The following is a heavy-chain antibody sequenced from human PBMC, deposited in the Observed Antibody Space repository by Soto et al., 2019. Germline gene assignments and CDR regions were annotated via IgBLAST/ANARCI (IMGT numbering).Heavy chain of an antibody. J-gene: IGHJ3*02. CDR1: GGSISSSNW. D-gene: IGHD3-22*01. Sequence: PSETLSLTCAVSGGSISSSNWWSWVRQPPGKGLEWIGEIYHSGSTNYNPSLKSRVTISVDKSKNQFSLKLSSVTAADTAVYYCARGGIVVVITRAFDIWGQGTMVTV. CDR3: ARGGIVVVITRAFDI. CDR2: IYHSGST. V-gene: IGHV4-4*02.